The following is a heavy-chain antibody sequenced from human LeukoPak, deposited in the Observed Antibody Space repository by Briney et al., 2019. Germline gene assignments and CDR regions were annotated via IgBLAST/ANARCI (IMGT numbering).Heavy chain of an antibody. CDR2: IYYSGST. J-gene: IGHJ4*02. Sequence: PSETLSLTCTVSGGSISSSSYYWGWMRQPPGKGREWIGSIYYSGSTYYNPSLKSRVTISVDTSKNQFSLKLSSVTAADTAVYYCARHQAAAGVDYWGQGTLVTVSS. V-gene: IGHV4-39*01. CDR1: GGSISSSSYY. D-gene: IGHD6-13*01. CDR3: ARHQAAAGVDY.